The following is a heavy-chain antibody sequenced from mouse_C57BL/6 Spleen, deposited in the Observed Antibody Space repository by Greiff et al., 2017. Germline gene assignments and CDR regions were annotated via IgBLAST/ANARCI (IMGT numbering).Heavy chain of an antibody. V-gene: IGHV1-54*01. J-gene: IGHJ1*03. Sequence: QVQLQQSGAELVRPGTSVKVSCKASGYAFTNYLIEWVKQRPGQGLEWIGVINPGSGGTNYNEKFKGKATLTADKSSSTAYMQLSSLTSEDSAVYFCARRGDYYYGSSYGYFDVWGTGTTVTVSS. CDR3: ARRGDYYYGSSYGYFDV. D-gene: IGHD1-1*01. CDR2: INPGSGGT. CDR1: GYAFTNYL.